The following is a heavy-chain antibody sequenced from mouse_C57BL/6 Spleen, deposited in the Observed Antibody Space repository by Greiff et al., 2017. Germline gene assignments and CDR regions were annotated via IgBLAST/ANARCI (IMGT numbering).Heavy chain of an antibody. CDR2: IDPENGDT. D-gene: IGHD1-2*01. J-gene: IGHJ3*01. CDR1: GFNIKDDY. CDR3: TTDYYGPY. Sequence: VQLQQSGAELVRPGASVKLSCTASGFNIKDDYMHWVKQRPEQGLEWIGWIDPENGDTEYASKFQGKATITADTSSNTAYLQLSSLTSEDTAVYYCTTDYYGPYWGQGTLVTVSA. V-gene: IGHV14-4*01.